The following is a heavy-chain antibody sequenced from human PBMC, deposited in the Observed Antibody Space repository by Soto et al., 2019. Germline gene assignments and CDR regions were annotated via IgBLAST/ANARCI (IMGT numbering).Heavy chain of an antibody. J-gene: IGHJ5*02. CDR2: IYHSGTT. CDR1: GDSISSGYY. Sequence: SETLSLTCAVSGDSISSGYYWGWIRQPPGKGLEWIGSIYHSGTTHYSPSLKSRVTISVDTSNNEFSLKLTSVTAADTAVYYCARDWETYCSSTSCYTMSPWGQGTLVTVSS. D-gene: IGHD2-2*02. CDR3: ARDWETYCSSTSCYTMSP. V-gene: IGHV4-38-2*02.